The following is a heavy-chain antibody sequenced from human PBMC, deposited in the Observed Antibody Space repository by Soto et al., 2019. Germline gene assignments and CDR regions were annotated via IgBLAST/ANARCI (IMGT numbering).Heavy chain of an antibody. CDR3: ARHRAARQARYYYYMDV. Sequence: PGESLKISCKGSGYSFTSYWIGWVRQMPGKGLEWMGIIYPGDSDTRYSPSFQGQVTISADKSISTAYLQWSSLKASDTAIYYCARHRAARQARYYYYMDVWGKGTTVTVSS. D-gene: IGHD6-6*01. CDR1: GYSFTSYW. J-gene: IGHJ6*03. CDR2: IYPGDSDT. V-gene: IGHV5-51*01.